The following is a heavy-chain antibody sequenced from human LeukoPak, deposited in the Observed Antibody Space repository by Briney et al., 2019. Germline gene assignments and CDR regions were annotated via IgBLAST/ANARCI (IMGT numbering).Heavy chain of an antibody. CDR1: GFTFSSYA. CDR2: ISNDGSKK. CDR3: ARDLAYCGGECYSGGAFDI. Sequence: GGSLRLSCAASGFTFSSYAMHWVRQAPGKGLEWVAVISNDGSKKQYADSVKGRFTISRDNSKNTLYLQMNSLRAEDTDVYYCARDLAYCGGECYSGGAFDIWGQGTMVTVSS. D-gene: IGHD2-21*01. V-gene: IGHV3-30*04. J-gene: IGHJ3*02.